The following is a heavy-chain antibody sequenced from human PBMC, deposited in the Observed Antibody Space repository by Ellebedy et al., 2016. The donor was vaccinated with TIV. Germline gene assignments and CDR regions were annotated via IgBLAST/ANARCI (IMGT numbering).Heavy chain of an antibody. Sequence: ASVKVSXXASGYTFTSYGISWVRQAPGQGLEWMGIINPSDGSTTYPQKFQGRVAMTRDTATSTVYMELSSLRSGDTAVYYCARGIVVPAVPKWGGFYFDSWGQGTLVTVSS. CDR1: GYTFTSYG. J-gene: IGHJ4*02. V-gene: IGHV1-46*01. CDR3: ARGIVVPAVPKWGGFYFDS. D-gene: IGHD2-2*01. CDR2: INPSDGST.